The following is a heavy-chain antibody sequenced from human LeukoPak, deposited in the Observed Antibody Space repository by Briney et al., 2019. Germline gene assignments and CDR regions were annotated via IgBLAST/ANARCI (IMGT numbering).Heavy chain of an antibody. Sequence: PSETLSLTCTVSGGSISSYYWSWIRQPAGKGLEWIGRISPSGSASGTISYNPSLKSRVTMSVDTSKNVFSLKLTSVTAADTALYYCTRSVARNERFDSWGQGTLVTVSS. CDR3: TRSVARNERFDS. CDR1: GGSISSYY. CDR2: ISPSGSASGTI. J-gene: IGHJ4*02. D-gene: IGHD1-1*01. V-gene: IGHV4-4*07.